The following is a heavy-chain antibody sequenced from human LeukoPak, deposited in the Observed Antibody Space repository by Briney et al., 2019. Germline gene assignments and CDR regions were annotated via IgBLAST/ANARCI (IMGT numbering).Heavy chain of an antibody. J-gene: IGHJ6*03. CDR3: TTGIVVVPAAIIYYHMDV. Sequence: PGGSLRLSCAASGFTFSNAWMSWVRQAPGKGLEWVCRIKSKTDGGTTDYAAPVKGRFTISRDDSKNTLYLQMNSLKTEDTAVYYCTTGIVVVPAAIIYYHMDVWGKGTTVTVSS. V-gene: IGHV3-15*01. CDR1: GFTFSNAW. D-gene: IGHD2-2*02. CDR2: IKSKTDGGTT.